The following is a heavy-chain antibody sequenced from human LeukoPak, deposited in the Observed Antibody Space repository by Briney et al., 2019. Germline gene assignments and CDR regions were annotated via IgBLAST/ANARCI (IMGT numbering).Heavy chain of an antibody. J-gene: IGHJ4*02. Sequence: GESLKISCKGSGYSFSSYWIAWVRQMPGKGLEWMGTMYPDDSDTIFSPSFQGQVTFSADKSISTAYLQWSSLKASDTAMYYCARRSNGGKEFDYWGQGTLVTVSS. V-gene: IGHV5-51*01. CDR3: ARRSNGGKEFDY. D-gene: IGHD6-13*01. CDR1: GYSFSSYW. CDR2: MYPDDSDT.